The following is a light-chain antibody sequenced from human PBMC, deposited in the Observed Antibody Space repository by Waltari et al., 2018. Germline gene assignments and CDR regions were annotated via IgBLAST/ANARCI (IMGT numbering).Light chain of an antibody. V-gene: IGKV3-20*01. CDR1: QTVSSSY. CDR3: QEYGSS. CDR2: GAS. Sequence: EIVLTQSPGTLSLSPGERATLSCRASQTVSSSYLSWYQQKPCQVPRLLIYGASSRATGIPDRFSGSGSGTDFTLTISRLEPEDFAVYYCQEYGSSFGQGTRLEIK. J-gene: IGKJ5*01.